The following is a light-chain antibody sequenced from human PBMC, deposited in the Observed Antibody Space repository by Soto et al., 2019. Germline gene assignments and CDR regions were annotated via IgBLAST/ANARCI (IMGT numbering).Light chain of an antibody. CDR3: QQYSASPRT. CDR2: SAS. CDR1: RTVDGNY. V-gene: IGKV3-20*01. J-gene: IGKJ3*01. Sequence: PGERATLSCRASRTVDGNYLAWYHQKPGQAPRILIHSASTRAPGITDRFSASGAGTDFTLTIRRLEPEDSAVYYCQQYSASPRTFGPGTKLDIK.